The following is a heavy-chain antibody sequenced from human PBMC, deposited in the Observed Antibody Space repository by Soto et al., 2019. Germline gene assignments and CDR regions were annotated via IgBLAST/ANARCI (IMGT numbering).Heavy chain of an antibody. D-gene: IGHD3-10*01. V-gene: IGHV3-48*01. J-gene: IGHJ4*02. CDR1: GFTFSSYS. Sequence: GGSLRLSCAASGFTFSSYSMNWVRQAPGKGLEWVPYISSSSSTIYYADSVKGRFTISRDNAKNSLYLQMNSLRAEDTAIYYCARELDTYYYGSGPTDYWGQGTLVTVSS. CDR3: ARELDTYYYGSGPTDY. CDR2: ISSSSSTI.